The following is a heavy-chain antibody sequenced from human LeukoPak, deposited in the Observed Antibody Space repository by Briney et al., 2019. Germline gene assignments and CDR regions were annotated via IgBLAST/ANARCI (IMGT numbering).Heavy chain of an antibody. CDR1: GFTFSSYS. J-gene: IGHJ4*01. CDR2: ISSASGSI. Sequence: GGSLRLSCAASGFTFSSYSMNWVRQAPGKGLEWVSYISSASGSIYYADSVKDRFTISRDNAKNSLFLQMNSLRAEDTAVYYCARLPAYCSSTSCYYDYWGHGTLVTVSS. CDR3: ARLPAYCSSTSCYYDY. V-gene: IGHV3-48*04. D-gene: IGHD2-2*01.